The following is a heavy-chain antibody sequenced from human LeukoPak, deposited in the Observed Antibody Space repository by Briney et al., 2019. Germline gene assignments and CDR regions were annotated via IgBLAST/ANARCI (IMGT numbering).Heavy chain of an antibody. J-gene: IGHJ5*02. D-gene: IGHD3-10*01. CDR2: ISAYNGNT. CDR1: GGTFSSYA. Sequence: GASVKVSCKASGGTFSSYAISWVRQAPGQGLEWMGWISAYNGNTNYAQKLQGRVTMTTDTSTSTAYMELRSLRSDDTAVYYCARTYGSGSSQLVAWGQGTLVTVSS. V-gene: IGHV1-18*01. CDR3: ARTYGSGSSQLVA.